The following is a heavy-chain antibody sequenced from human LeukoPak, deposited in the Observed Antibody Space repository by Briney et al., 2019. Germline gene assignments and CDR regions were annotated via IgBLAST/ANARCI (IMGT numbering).Heavy chain of an antibody. CDR1: GGSISSYY. CDR3: ARGYSSGWFPIDY. J-gene: IGHJ4*02. CDR2: IYYGGST. D-gene: IGHD6-19*01. Sequence: SETLSLTCTVSGGSISSYYWSWIRQPPGKGLEWIGYIYYGGSTNYNPSLKSRVTISVDTSKNQFSLKLSSVTAADTAVYYCARGYSSGWFPIDYWGQGTLVTVSS. V-gene: IGHV4-59*01.